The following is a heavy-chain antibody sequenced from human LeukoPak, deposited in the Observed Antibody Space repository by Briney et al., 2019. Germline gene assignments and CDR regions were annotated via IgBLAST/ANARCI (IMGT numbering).Heavy chain of an antibody. Sequence: ASVKVSCKPSGITFTNHYVHWVRQAPGQGLEWIGVISPSGGSTNSAQRFQGRVTMTRDMSTSTVYMDLTSLRFEDTAVYHCIRSKRVGHFDFWGQGTLVTVSS. V-gene: IGHV1-46*01. J-gene: IGHJ4*02. CDR3: IRSKRVGHFDF. CDR2: ISPSGGST. D-gene: IGHD1-26*01. CDR1: GITFTNHY.